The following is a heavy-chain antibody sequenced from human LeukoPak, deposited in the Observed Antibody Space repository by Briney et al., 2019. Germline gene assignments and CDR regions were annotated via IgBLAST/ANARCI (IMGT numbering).Heavy chain of an antibody. D-gene: IGHD3-22*01. CDR3: TRGSIAYYYMDV. V-gene: IGHV4-61*08. CDR1: GDSISSGDYY. Sequence: SSETLSLTCTVSGDSISSGDYYWSWIRQPPGKGLEWIGEINHSGSTNYNPSLKSRVTISVDTSKNQFSLKLSSVTAADTAVYYCTRGSIAYYYMDVWGKGTTVTISS. J-gene: IGHJ6*03. CDR2: INHSGST.